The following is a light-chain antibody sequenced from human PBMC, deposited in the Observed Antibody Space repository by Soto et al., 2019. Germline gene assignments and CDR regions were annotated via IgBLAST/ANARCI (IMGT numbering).Light chain of an antibody. CDR2: GAS. V-gene: IGKV3-15*01. Sequence: EIVLTQSPATPSLSPVEIATLSCRASQSVSTYLAWYQQKPGQAPRLLIYGASTRATGIPARFSGSGSGTEFTLTISSLQSEDFAVYYCQHYKNWWTFGQGTKVDIK. J-gene: IGKJ1*01. CDR1: QSVSTY. CDR3: QHYKNWWT.